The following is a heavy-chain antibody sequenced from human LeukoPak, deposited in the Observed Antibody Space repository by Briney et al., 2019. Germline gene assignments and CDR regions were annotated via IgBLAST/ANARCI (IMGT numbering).Heavy chain of an antibody. CDR1: GFTFSSYS. D-gene: IGHD4-17*01. Sequence: GGSLRLSCAASGFTFSSYSMNWVRQAPGKGLEWVSSISSSSSYIHSADSVRGRFTISRDNAKNSLFLQMNSLRAEDTAVYYCARDLIDYGDYFYYYYYMDVWGKGTTVTVSS. CDR3: ARDLIDYGDYFYYYYYMDV. CDR2: ISSSSSYI. J-gene: IGHJ6*03. V-gene: IGHV3-21*01.